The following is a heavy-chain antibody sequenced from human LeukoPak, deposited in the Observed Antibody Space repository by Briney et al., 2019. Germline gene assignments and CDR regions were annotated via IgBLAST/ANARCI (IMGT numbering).Heavy chain of an antibody. Sequence: GGSLRLSCAASGFTFSSYSMNWVRQAPGKGLEWVSSISSSSSYIYYADSVKGRFTISRDNAKNSLYLQMNSLRAEDTAVYYCARAPRVVVPAASRPGVVIHFDYWGQGTLVTVSS. D-gene: IGHD2-2*01. J-gene: IGHJ4*02. CDR3: ARAPRVVVPAASRPGVVIHFDY. CDR1: GFTFSSYS. CDR2: ISSSSSYI. V-gene: IGHV3-21*01.